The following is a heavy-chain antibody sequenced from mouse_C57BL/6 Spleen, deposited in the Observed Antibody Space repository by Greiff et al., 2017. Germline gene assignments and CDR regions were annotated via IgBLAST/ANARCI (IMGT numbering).Heavy chain of an antibody. D-gene: IGHD2-4*01. J-gene: IGHJ4*01. CDR3: ARDFPYYDYDNYAMDY. CDR1: GYSITSGYY. Sequence: EVKLQQSGPGLVKPSQSLSLTCSVTGYSITSGYYWNWIRQFPGNKLEWMGYISYDGSNNYNPSLKNRISITRDTSKNQFFLKLNSVTTEDTATYYCARDFPYYDYDNYAMDYWGQGTSVTVSS. V-gene: IGHV3-6*01. CDR2: ISYDGSN.